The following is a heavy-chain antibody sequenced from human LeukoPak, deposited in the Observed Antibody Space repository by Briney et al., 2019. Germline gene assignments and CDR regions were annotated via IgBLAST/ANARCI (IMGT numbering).Heavy chain of an antibody. CDR3: AKGKTGLVVVIGFDY. CDR2: ISWNSGSI. J-gene: IGHJ4*02. D-gene: IGHD3-22*01. Sequence: GGSLRLSCAASGITFNTYTMNWVRQAPGKGLEWVSGISWNSGSIGYADSVKGRFTISRDNAKNSLYLQMNSLRAEDTALYYCAKGKTGLVVVIGFDYWGQGTLVTVSS. CDR1: GITFNTYT. V-gene: IGHV3-9*01.